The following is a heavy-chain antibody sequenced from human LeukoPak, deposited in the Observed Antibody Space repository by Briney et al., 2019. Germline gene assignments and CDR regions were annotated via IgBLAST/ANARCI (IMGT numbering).Heavy chain of an antibody. V-gene: IGHV4-4*07. CDR1: GGSLSTYY. Sequence: SETLSLTCTVSGGSLSTYYWNWIRQPAGKGLEWIGRIYASGITNYNPSLQSRVTMSVDASKNQFSLKLSSVTAADTAVYYCARHGGGGESYPRVFDYWGRGTLATVSS. D-gene: IGHD1-26*01. J-gene: IGHJ4*02. CDR2: IYASGIT. CDR3: ARHGGGGESYPRVFDY.